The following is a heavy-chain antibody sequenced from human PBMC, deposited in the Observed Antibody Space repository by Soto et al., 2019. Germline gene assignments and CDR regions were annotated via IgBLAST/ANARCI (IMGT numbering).Heavy chain of an antibody. Sequence: DVHLLDSGGGLVQPGGSLTLSCAASGFTFDEFGMSWVRLAPGKGMEWVSAISDSGCDTYTAVSVKGRFSIYKDISRNTLLLQMNSLRVEDTAIYYCAVRDKTSNYVDYWGQGTKVTVSS. CDR2: ISDSGCDT. V-gene: IGHV3-23*01. D-gene: IGHD2-2*01. J-gene: IGHJ4*02. CDR3: AVRDKTSNYVDY. CDR1: GFTFDEFG.